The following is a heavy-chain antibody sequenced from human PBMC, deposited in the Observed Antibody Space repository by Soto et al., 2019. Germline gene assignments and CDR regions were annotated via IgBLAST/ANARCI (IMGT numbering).Heavy chain of an antibody. J-gene: IGHJ4*02. D-gene: IGHD3-3*01. CDR2: ISAYNGNT. V-gene: IGHV1-18*01. Sequence: ASVKVSCKASGYTFTSYGISWVRQAPGQGLEWMGWISAYNGNTNYAQKLQGRVTMTTDTSTSTAYMELRSLRSDDTAVYYCARGDPGPKWLLLPDYWGQGTLVTVSS. CDR1: GYTFTSYG. CDR3: ARGDPGPKWLLLPDY.